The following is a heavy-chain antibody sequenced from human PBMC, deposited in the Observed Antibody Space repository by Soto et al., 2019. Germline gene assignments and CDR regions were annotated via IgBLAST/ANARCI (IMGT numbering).Heavy chain of an antibody. Sequence: QVQLVQSGAEVKKPGSSVKVSCKASGGTFSSYAISWVRQAPGQGLERMGGIIHVFGTTNNAQKFQGRVTITADESTSTACMELSSLRSEDTAVYYCAVTWVEGIAAAPSCYYYGMTVWGQGTTVTVSS. J-gene: IGHJ6*02. CDR3: AVTWVEGIAAAPSCYYYGMTV. V-gene: IGHV1-69*01. CDR2: IIHVFGTT. D-gene: IGHD6-13*01. CDR1: GGTFSSYA.